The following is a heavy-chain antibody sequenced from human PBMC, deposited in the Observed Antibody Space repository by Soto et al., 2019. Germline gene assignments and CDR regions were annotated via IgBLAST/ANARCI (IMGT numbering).Heavy chain of an antibody. V-gene: IGHV4-34*01. CDR2: VSHSGNT. CDR1: GGSFTGHF. CDR3: ARANFESTGWNQFDI. J-gene: IGHJ4*02. Sequence: SETLSLTCTVSGGSFTGHFWSWVRQPPGKGLEWIGEVSHSGNTKYYPSIRSRVTLSVDSSKIQISLGLTSVTAAHTAVYYCARANFESTGWNQFDIWGQVTLVTVSS. D-gene: IGHD1-1*01.